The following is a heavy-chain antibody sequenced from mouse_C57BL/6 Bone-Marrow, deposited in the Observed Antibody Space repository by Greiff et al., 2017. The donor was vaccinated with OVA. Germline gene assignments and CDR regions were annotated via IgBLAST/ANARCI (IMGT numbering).Heavy chain of an antibody. CDR3: ARSAIYYGSSNY. Sequence: VQLQQPGAELVKPGASVKMSCKASGYTFTSYWITWVKQRPGQGLEWIGDIYPGSGSTNYNEKFKSKATLTVDTSSSTAYMQLSSLTSEDSAVYYCARSAIYYGSSNYWGQGTTLTVSS. D-gene: IGHD1-1*01. J-gene: IGHJ2*01. V-gene: IGHV1-55*01. CDR2: IYPGSGST. CDR1: GYTFTSYW.